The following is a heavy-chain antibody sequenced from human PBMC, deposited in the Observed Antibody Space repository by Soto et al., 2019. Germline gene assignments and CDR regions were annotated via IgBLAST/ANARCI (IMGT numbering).Heavy chain of an antibody. V-gene: IGHV1-3*01. CDR3: ARVGDYDRVDAFDV. Sequence: QVPLVQSGAEVKKPGASVKVSCKASGYTFTSYAMHWVRQAPGQRLEWMGWINAGNGNTKYSQTPQGRVTITRDTWGGRAYREVSSLRSEGRAVDYCARVGDYDRVDAFDVWGQGRMVTVSS. J-gene: IGHJ3*01. CDR1: GYTFTSYA. D-gene: IGHD4-17*01. CDR2: INAGNGNT.